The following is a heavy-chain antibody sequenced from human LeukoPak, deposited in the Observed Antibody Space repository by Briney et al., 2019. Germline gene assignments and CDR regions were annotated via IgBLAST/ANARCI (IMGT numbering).Heavy chain of an antibody. J-gene: IGHJ6*02. Sequence: PGGSLRLSCAASGFTFSSYEMNWVRQAPGKGLEWVSYVSSGGSTIYYADSVKGRFTISRDNAKNSPYLQMNGLRAGDTAVYYCARDGGSGIYYGMDVWGQGTTVTVSS. V-gene: IGHV3-48*03. CDR1: GFTFSSYE. CDR3: ARDGGSGIYYGMDV. D-gene: IGHD3-10*01. CDR2: VSSGGSTI.